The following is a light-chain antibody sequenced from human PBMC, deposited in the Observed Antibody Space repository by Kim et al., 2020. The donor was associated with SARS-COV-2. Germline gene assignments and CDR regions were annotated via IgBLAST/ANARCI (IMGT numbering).Light chain of an antibody. J-gene: IGKJ1*01. Sequence: LAQGERAARACRASQSVSSSYLDWYQQKPGQAPRLLIYGASSRATGIPDRFSGSGSGTDFTLTISRLEPEDFAVYYCQQYGSLWTFGQGTKVDIK. V-gene: IGKV3-20*01. CDR1: QSVSSSY. CDR3: QQYGSLWT. CDR2: GAS.